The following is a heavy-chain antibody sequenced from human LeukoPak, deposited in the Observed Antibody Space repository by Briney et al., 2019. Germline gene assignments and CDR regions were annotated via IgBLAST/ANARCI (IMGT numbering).Heavy chain of an antibody. CDR1: GFTFSSYG. CDR2: IWYDGSNK. Sequence: GGSLRLSCAASGFTFSSYGMHWVCQAPGKGLEWVAVIWYDGSNKYYADSVKGRFTISRDNSKNTLYLQMNSLRAEDAAVYYCAKVRRRGYYDSSGLALLDYWGQGTLVTVSS. J-gene: IGHJ4*02. D-gene: IGHD3-22*01. V-gene: IGHV3-30*02. CDR3: AKVRRRGYYDSSGLALLDY.